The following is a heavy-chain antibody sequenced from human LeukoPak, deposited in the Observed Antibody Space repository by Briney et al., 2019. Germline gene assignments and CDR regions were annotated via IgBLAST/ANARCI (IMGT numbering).Heavy chain of an antibody. CDR3: ARGVSYYDSSGYLPRKNDAFDI. J-gene: IGHJ3*02. CDR2: IIPIFGTA. Sequence: GASVKVSCKASGYTFTSYGISWVRQAPGQGLEWMGGIIPIFGTANYAQKFQGRVTITADESTSTAYMELSSLRSEDTAVYYCARGVSYYDSSGYLPRKNDAFDIWGQGTMVTVSS. V-gene: IGHV1-69*13. D-gene: IGHD3-22*01. CDR1: GYTFTSYG.